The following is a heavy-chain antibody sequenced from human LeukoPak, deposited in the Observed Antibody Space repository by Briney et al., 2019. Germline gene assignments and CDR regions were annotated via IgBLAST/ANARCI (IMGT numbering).Heavy chain of an antibody. V-gene: IGHV1-2*02. Sequence: ASVKVSCKASGYTFTGYFMHWVRQAPGQVLEWMGWINPNSGGTNYAQKFQGRVTMTRDTSISTAYMELSRLRSDDTAVYYCAREMMTTVTTAFDPWGQGTLVTVSS. D-gene: IGHD4-17*01. CDR3: AREMMTTVTTAFDP. CDR1: GYTFTGYF. CDR2: INPNSGGT. J-gene: IGHJ5*02.